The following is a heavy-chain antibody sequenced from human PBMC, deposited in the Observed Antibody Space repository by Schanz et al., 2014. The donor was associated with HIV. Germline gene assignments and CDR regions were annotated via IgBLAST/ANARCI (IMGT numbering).Heavy chain of an antibody. CDR2: ITPLFGTP. CDR3: ASHGEGITMIVVVNGGYYGMDV. J-gene: IGHJ6*02. CDR1: GYTFSHYG. Sequence: QVQLVQSGAEVKKPGASVRVSCKTSGYTFSHYGVSWVRQAPGQGLEWMGSITPLFGTPNYAQKFRDRVKITADKSTRTAYMELSSLRFEDTAVYYCASHGEGITMIVVVNGGYYGMDVWGQGTTVTVSS. D-gene: IGHD3-22*01. V-gene: IGHV1-69*06.